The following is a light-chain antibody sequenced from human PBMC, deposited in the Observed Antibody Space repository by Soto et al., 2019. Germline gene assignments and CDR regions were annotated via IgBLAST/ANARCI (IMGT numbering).Light chain of an antibody. CDR3: QQSNNYPWT. Sequence: DIQMTQSPSTLSASVGDRVTITCRASQSVSSYLAWYPQKPGKAPKLLIDEASNLESGVPSRFSGSGSGTEFTLTISSLHPDDFSTYYCQQSNNYPWTFGQGTTVDIK. V-gene: IGKV1-5*03. CDR2: EAS. CDR1: QSVSSY. J-gene: IGKJ1*01.